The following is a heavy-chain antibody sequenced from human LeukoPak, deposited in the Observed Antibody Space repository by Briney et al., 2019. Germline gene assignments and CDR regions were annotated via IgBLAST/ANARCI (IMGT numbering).Heavy chain of an antibody. D-gene: IGHD3-22*01. CDR3: ARGLGTMIVV. CDR1: GGSSSAYY. V-gene: IGHV4-34*01. CDR2: INHSGST. J-gene: IGHJ4*02. Sequence: PSETLSLTCAVYGGSSSAYYYFWICQPPGKGLEWIGEINHSGSTNYNPSLKGRVTISVDTSTNQFSLGLSSVTAADTAVYYCARGLGTMIVVWGQGTLVTVSS.